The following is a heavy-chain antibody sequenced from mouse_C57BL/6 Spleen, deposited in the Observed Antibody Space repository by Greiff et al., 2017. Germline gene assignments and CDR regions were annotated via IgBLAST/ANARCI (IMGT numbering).Heavy chain of an antibody. CDR1: GYTFTDYY. V-gene: IGHV1-26*01. Sequence: EVQLQQSGPELVKPGASVKISCKASGYTFTDYYMNWVKQSHGQSLEWIGDINPNNGGTSYNQKFKGKATLTVDKSSSTAYMELRSLTSEDSAVDYCGREGGQLRLPYFDYWGQGTTLTVSS. CDR2: INPNNGGT. J-gene: IGHJ2*01. CDR3: GREGGQLRLPYFDY. D-gene: IGHD3-2*02.